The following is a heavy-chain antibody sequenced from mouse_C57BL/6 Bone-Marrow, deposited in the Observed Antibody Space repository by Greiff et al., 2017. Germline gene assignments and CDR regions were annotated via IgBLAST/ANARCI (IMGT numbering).Heavy chain of an antibody. CDR3: ARHYEGYVDV. J-gene: IGHJ1*03. D-gene: IGHD1-1*01. CDR2: IDPSDSET. CDR1: GYTFTSYW. Sequence: QVQLQQSGAELVRPGSSVKLSCKASGYTFTSYWMHWVKQRPIQGLEWIGNIDPSDSETNYNQKFKDKATLTVDKSSSTAYMQLSGLTSEDSAVYYCARHYEGYVDVWGTGTTVTVSS. V-gene: IGHV1-52*01.